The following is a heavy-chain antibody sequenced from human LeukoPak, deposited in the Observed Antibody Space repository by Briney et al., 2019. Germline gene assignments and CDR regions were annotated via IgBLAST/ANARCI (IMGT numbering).Heavy chain of an antibody. Sequence: ASVKVSCKASGYTFTSYDINWVRQATGQGLEWMGWVNPNSGNTGYAQKFQGRVTMTRNTSISTAYMELTSLRSDDTAVYYCARGGVYYDFWSGSTPYYFDFWGQGTLVTVSS. CDR2: VNPNSGNT. CDR1: GYTFTSYD. CDR3: ARGGVYYDFWSGSTPYYFDF. V-gene: IGHV1-8*01. D-gene: IGHD3-3*01. J-gene: IGHJ4*02.